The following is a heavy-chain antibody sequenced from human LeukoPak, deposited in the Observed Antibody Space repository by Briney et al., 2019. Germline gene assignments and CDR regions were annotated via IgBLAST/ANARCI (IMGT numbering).Heavy chain of an antibody. V-gene: IGHV1-2*02. CDR3: ARGRDVVPAAMPY. CDR1: GYTFTGYY. D-gene: IGHD2-2*01. J-gene: IGHJ4*02. Sequence: GASVKASCKASGYTFTGYYMHWVRQAPGQGLEWMGWINPNSGGTNYAQKFQGRVTMTRDTSISTAYMELSRLRSDDTAVYYCARGRDVVPAAMPYWGQGTLVTVSS. CDR2: INPNSGGT.